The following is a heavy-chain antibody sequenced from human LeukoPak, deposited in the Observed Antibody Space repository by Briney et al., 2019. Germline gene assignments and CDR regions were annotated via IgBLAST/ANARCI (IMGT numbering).Heavy chain of an antibody. CDR1: GYTFTGFH. CDR3: ARDPIDGYYHFDY. CDR2: INANSGGT. V-gene: IGHV1-2*02. J-gene: IGHJ4*02. Sequence: ASVKVSCKASGYTFTGFHMHWVRQAPGQGLEWMGWINANSGGTSYAQKFQGRVTMTRDTSISTAYMELTRLRSDDTAAYYCARDPIDGYYHFDYWGQGTLVTVSS. D-gene: IGHD5-24*01.